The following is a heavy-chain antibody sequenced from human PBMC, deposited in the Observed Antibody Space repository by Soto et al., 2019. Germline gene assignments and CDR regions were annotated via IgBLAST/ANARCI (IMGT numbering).Heavy chain of an antibody. J-gene: IGHJ4*02. Sequence: QVQLVESGGGVVQPGRSLRLSCAASGFTFTNYAMHWVRQAPGKEPEWVAIIWSDGSNKYYADSVKGRFTISRDNSKNTLYLQMNSLRAEDPAVYYCVREKFGDDFDFWGQGTLVTVSS. CDR3: VREKFGDDFDF. CDR2: IWSDGSNK. V-gene: IGHV3-33*01. CDR1: GFTFTNYA. D-gene: IGHD2-21*02.